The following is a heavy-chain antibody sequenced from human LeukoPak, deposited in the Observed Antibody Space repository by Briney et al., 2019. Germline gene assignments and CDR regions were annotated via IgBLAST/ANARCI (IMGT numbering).Heavy chain of an antibody. Sequence: PSETLSLTCTVSGGSISSYYWSWIRQPPGKGLEWMGYIYYSGSTNYNPSLKSRVTISVDTSKNQFSLKLSSVTAADTAVYYCARDSRGYSYEIDYWGQGTLVTVSS. V-gene: IGHV4-59*12. CDR2: IYYSGST. CDR3: ARDSRGYSYEIDY. J-gene: IGHJ4*02. D-gene: IGHD5-18*01. CDR1: GGSISSYY.